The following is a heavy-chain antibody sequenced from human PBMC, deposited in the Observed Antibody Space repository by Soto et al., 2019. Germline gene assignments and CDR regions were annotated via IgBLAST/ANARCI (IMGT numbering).Heavy chain of an antibody. CDR3: ARGLTRLDY. CDR1: GYSFTHFE. V-gene: IGHV1-3*04. Sequence: QVQLVQSGPEVKQPGASVRISCQASGYSFTHFEMHWVRQAPGQRLEWMGWINTGNGDTKYSQKFQGRVTFTRDTSASTAYLDLDGLTSDDTSFYFCARGLTRLDYWGQGTLDTVSS. CDR2: INTGNGDT. J-gene: IGHJ4*02. D-gene: IGHD7-27*01.